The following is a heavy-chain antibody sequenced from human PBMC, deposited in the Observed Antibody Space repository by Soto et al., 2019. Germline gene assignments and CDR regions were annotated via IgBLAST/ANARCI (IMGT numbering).Heavy chain of an antibody. CDR3: AKGLMLDYGMDV. J-gene: IGHJ6*02. CDR1: GFTFSSYG. V-gene: IGHV3-30*18. CDR2: ISYDGSNK. D-gene: IGHD2-8*01. Sequence: QVQLVESGGGVVQPGRSLRLSCAASGFTFSSYGMHWVRQAPGKGLEWVAVISYDGSNKYYADSVKGRFTISRDNSKNTLYMQMNSLRAEDTAVYYCAKGLMLDYGMDVWGQGTTVTVSS.